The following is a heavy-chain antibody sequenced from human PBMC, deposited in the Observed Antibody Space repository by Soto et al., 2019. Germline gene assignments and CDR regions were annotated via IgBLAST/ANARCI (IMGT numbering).Heavy chain of an antibody. CDR1: GGTFSSYA. Sequence: SVKVSCKASGGTFSSYAIHWVRQAPGQGLEWLGKIIPSYDRTNYAQKFQGRVTVTADTYTTTAYMELSSLRSDDTAVYYRARDPSNDYGGDTFDYWGQGTLVTVSS. V-gene: IGHV1-69*04. D-gene: IGHD4-17*01. J-gene: IGHJ4*02. CDR3: ARDPSNDYGGDTFDY. CDR2: IIPSYDRT.